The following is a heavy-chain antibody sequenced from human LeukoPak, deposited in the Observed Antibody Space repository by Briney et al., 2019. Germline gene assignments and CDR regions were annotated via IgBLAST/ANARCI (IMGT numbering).Heavy chain of an antibody. CDR2: IWYDGSNK. V-gene: IGHV3-33*01. J-gene: IGHJ4*02. Sequence: PGRSLRLSCAASGFTFSSYGMHWVRQAPGKGLEWVAVIWYDGSNKYYADSVKGRFTISRDNSKNTLYLQMNSLRAEDAAVYYCAREYDYVWGSYRHPPPSGSGHFDYWGQGTLVTVSS. D-gene: IGHD3-16*02. CDR3: AREYDYVWGSYRHPPPSGSGHFDY. CDR1: GFTFSSYG.